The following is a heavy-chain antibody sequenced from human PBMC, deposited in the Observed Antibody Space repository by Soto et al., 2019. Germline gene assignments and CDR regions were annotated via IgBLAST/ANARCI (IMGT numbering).Heavy chain of an antibody. CDR2: MKSRQDGGTA. Sequence: PGGSLRLSCAASGFTFNNVWMSWVRQAPGKGQEWVGRMKSRQDGGTAEYTTPVKGRFTISGCDSKFTLYLQMDSLETEATAVYYCPSAGYPFDHWGQGTLVTVSS. V-gene: IGHV3-15*01. J-gene: IGHJ4*02. CDR3: PSAGYPFDH. CDR1: GFTFNNVW. D-gene: IGHD3-16*02.